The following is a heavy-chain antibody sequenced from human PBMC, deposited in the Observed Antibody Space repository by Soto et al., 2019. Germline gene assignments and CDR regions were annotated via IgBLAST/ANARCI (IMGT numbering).Heavy chain of an antibody. CDR2: IIPISGTA. CDR1: GGTFSSYA. CDR3: ARSQGSSTSLEIYYYYYYGMDV. V-gene: IGHV1-69*01. J-gene: IGHJ6*02. D-gene: IGHD2-2*01. Sequence: QVQLVQSGAEVKKPGSSVKVSCKASGGTFSSYAISWVRQAPGQGLEWMGGIIPISGTANYAQKFQGRVTTTADESTSTAYMELSSLRPEDTAVYYCARSQGSSTSLEIYYYYYYGMDVWGQGTTVTVSS.